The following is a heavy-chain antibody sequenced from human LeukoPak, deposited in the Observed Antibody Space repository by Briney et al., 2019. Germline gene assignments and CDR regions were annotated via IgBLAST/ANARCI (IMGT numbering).Heavy chain of an antibody. CDR3: ARGGSGFDY. J-gene: IGHJ4*02. CDR1: GGSISSSSYY. Sequence: SETLSLTCTVSGGSISSSSYYWGWIRQPPGKGLEWIGSIYYSGSTYYNPSLKSRVTISVDTSKNQFSLKLSSVTAADTAVYYCARGGSGFDYWGQGTLVTVSS. D-gene: IGHD3-10*01. V-gene: IGHV4-39*07. CDR2: IYYSGST.